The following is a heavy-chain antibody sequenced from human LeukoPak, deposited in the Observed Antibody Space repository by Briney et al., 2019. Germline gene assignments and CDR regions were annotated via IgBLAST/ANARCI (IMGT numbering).Heavy chain of an antibody. V-gene: IGHV4-34*01. D-gene: IGHD1-20*01. CDR3: ARSGITGTTDFDY. CDR2: INHSGST. J-gene: IGHJ4*02. Sequence: SETLSLTCAVYGGSFSGYYWSWIRQPPGKGLEWIGEINHSGSTNYNPSLKSRVTISVDTSKNQFSLKLSSVTAADTAVYYCARSGITGTTDFDYWGQGTLATVSS. CDR1: GGSFSGYY.